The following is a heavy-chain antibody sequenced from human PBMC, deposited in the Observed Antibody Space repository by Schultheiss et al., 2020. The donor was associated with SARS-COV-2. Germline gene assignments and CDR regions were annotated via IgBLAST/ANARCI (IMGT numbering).Heavy chain of an antibody. CDR1: GFTFSSYW. CDR3: AYSRPLEASPNWFDP. V-gene: IGHV3-7*01. D-gene: IGHD6-13*01. J-gene: IGHJ5*02. CDR2: IKQDGSEK. Sequence: GESLKISCAASGFTFSSYWMSWVRQAPGKGLEWVANIKQDGSEKYYVDSVKGRFTISRDNAKNTLYLQMNSLRAEDTAVYYCAYSRPLEASPNWFDPWGQGTLVTVSS.